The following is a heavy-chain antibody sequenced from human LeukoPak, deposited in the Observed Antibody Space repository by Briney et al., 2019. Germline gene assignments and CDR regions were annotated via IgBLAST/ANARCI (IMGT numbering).Heavy chain of an antibody. V-gene: IGHV4-4*07. CDR1: GGSINSYF. CDR3: ARDLYDYGDYTIGY. J-gene: IGHJ4*02. D-gene: IGHD4-17*01. CDR2: IYSSGST. Sequence: SETLSLTCTISGGSINSYFWSWIRQPAGKGLEWIGRIYSSGSTNYNSSLKSRVSMSVDTSKNQLSLRLSSVTAADTAVYYCARDLYDYGDYTIGYWGQGTLVTVSS.